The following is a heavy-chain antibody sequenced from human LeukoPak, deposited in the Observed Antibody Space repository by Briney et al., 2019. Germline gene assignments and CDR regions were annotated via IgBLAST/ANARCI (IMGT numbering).Heavy chain of an antibody. J-gene: IGHJ5*02. CDR3: ARVGSYAGSGYYSHNWFDP. CDR1: GDSISSYY. D-gene: IGHD3-22*01. CDR2: IYTSGST. V-gene: IGHV4-4*07. Sequence: PSETLSLTCTVSGDSISSYYWSWIRQPAGKGLEWIGRIYTSGSTYYNPSLKSRVTISLDTSNNQFSLKLSSVTAADTAVYYCARVGSYAGSGYYSHNWFDPWGQGTLVTVSS.